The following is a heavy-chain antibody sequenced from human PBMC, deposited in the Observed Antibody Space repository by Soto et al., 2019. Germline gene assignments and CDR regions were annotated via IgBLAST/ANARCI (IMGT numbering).Heavy chain of an antibody. J-gene: IGHJ3*02. CDR3: ARFSSYSSSWYGAFDI. D-gene: IGHD6-13*01. CDR1: GYTFTSYG. CDR2: ISAYNGNT. V-gene: IGHV1-18*04. Sequence: GASVKVSCKASGYTFTSYGISWVRQAPGQGLEWMGWISAYNGNTNYAQKLQGRVTMTTDTSTSTAYMELRSLRSDDTAVYYCARFSSYSSSWYGAFDIWGQGTMVTVSS.